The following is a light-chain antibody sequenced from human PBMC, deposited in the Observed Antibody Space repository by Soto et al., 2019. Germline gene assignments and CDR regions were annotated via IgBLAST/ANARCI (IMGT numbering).Light chain of an antibody. V-gene: IGKV1-9*01. CDR1: QDIAIY. CDR2: AAS. Sequence: IQLTQSPSSLSASVGDRVTITCRASQDIAIYLAWYQQKPGEAPKLLIYAASTLSGGVPSRFSGSGSGTDFALTITSLQAEDFATYYCQRLRMYPSTFGGGTKVEIK. CDR3: QRLRMYPST. J-gene: IGKJ4*01.